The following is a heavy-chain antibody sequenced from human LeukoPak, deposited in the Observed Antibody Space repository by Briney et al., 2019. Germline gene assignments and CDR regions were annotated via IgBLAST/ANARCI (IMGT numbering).Heavy chain of an antibody. D-gene: IGHD3-22*01. V-gene: IGHV1-2*02. CDR3: AKGYYSGSYRLFDC. J-gene: IGHJ4*02. CDR1: GYTFTGYY. CDR2: IDPNSGDT. Sequence: ASVKVSCKASGYTFTGYYIHWLRQAPGQGPEWMGWIDPNSGDTNYAQKFQGRVTMTRDTSISTAYTELSSLTSDDTAVYYCAKGYYSGSYRLFDCWGQGTLVTVSS.